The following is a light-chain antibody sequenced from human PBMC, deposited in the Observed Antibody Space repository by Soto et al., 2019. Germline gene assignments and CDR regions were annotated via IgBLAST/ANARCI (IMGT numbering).Light chain of an antibody. J-gene: IGLJ1*01. CDR1: SSDVGAYNY. Sequence: QSVLAQPASVSGSPGQSIAISCTGTSSDVGAYNYVCLYQQHPGKAPKLMIYDVSNRPSGISDRSSGSKSGNTASLTISGLQAEDEADYYCSSYTTSNTYVFGTGTKVTVL. CDR3: SSYTTSNTYV. V-gene: IGLV2-14*03. CDR2: DVS.